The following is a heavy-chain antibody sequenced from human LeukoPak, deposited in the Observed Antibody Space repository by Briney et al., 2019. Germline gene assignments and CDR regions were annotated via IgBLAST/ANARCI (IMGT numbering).Heavy chain of an antibody. J-gene: IGHJ3*02. Sequence: PGGSLRLSCAASGFTLSSYAMHWVRQAPGKGLEWVAVISYDGSNKYYADSVKGRFTISRDNSKNTLYLQMNSLRAEDTAVYYCARDPLSPAAIYAFDIWGQGTMVTVSS. D-gene: IGHD2-2*01. CDR3: ARDPLSPAAIYAFDI. V-gene: IGHV3-30-3*01. CDR2: ISYDGSNK. CDR1: GFTLSSYA.